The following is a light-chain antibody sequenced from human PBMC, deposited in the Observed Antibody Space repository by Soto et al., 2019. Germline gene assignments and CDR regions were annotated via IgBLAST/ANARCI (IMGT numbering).Light chain of an antibody. CDR2: DNN. Sequence: QSVLTQPPSVSAAPGQKVTISCSGSSSNIGNNYVSWYQQLPGTAPKLLIYDNNKRPSGIPDRFSGSKSGTSATLGITGLQTGDEADYYCSSYTSSSTLGVFGGGTKVTVL. CDR1: SSNIGNNY. V-gene: IGLV1-51*01. J-gene: IGLJ3*02. CDR3: SSYTSSSTLGV.